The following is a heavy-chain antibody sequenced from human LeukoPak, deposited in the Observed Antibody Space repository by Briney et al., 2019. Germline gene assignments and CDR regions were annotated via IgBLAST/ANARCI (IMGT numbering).Heavy chain of an antibody. Sequence: ASVKVSCKASGYSFHLNYMHWVRQAPGQGLEWVGLINPSGGVSSYAQKFKGRVTMTRDTSTSTVYMELSSLRSEDTAVYYCARDNKERQLGGYWGQGTLVTVSS. J-gene: IGHJ4*02. CDR1: GYSFHLNY. CDR3: ARDNKERQLGGY. D-gene: IGHD6-13*01. CDR2: INPSGGVS. V-gene: IGHV1-46*02.